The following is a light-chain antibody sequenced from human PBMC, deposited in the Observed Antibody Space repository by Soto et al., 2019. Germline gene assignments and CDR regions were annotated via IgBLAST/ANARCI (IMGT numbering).Light chain of an antibody. CDR3: QQYGSSGT. CDR1: QSVSNNY. Sequence: IVLTQSPGTLSLSPWERATLSCRASQSVSNNYLAWYQQKPGQAPRLLIYGASNRATGIPDRFSGGGSGTDFTPTISRLEPEDFAVYYCQQYGSSGTFGQGTKVDIK. V-gene: IGKV3-20*01. CDR2: GAS. J-gene: IGKJ1*01.